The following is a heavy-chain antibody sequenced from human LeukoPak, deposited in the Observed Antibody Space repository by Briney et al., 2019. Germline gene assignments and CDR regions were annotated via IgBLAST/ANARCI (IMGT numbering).Heavy chain of an antibody. Sequence: PSETLSLTCTVSGGSISSYYWSWIRQPPGKGLEWIGYIYYSGSTNYNPSLKSRVTISVDTSKNQFSLKLSSVTAADTAVYYCARSHSVWTSLGYWGQGTLVTVSS. CDR3: ARSHSVWTSLGY. V-gene: IGHV4-59*01. CDR1: GGSISSYY. J-gene: IGHJ4*02. CDR2: IYYSGST. D-gene: IGHD2-2*01.